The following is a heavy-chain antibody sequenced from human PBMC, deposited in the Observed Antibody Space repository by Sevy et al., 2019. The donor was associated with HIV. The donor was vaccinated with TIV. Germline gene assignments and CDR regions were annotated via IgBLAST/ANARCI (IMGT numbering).Heavy chain of an antibody. CDR1: GYTFTSYA. CDR2: INAGNGNT. J-gene: IGHJ6*03. Sequence: ASVKVSCKASGYTFTSYAMHWVRQAPGQRLEWMGWINAGNGNTKYSQKFQGRVTITRDTSASTAYMELSSLRSEDTAVYYCARPGIAVAGTDYYYYMYVWGKGTTVTVSS. V-gene: IGHV1-3*01. CDR3: ARPGIAVAGTDYYYYMYV. D-gene: IGHD6-19*01.